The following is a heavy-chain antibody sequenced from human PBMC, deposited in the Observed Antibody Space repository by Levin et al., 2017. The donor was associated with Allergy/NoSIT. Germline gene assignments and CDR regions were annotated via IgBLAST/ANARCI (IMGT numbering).Heavy chain of an antibody. Sequence: LSQTLSLTCTVSGGSVSTGSYYWRWIRQPPGKALEWIGHIHYSGSTKYNPSLKSRVSISVDTSKNHLSLRLTSVTAADAAVYYCARDRVVPAGNDYYYYGMDVWGQGTTVTVSS. CDR3: ARDRVVPAGNDYYYYGMDV. CDR1: GGSVSTGSYY. D-gene: IGHD2-2*01. J-gene: IGHJ6*02. CDR2: IHYSGST. V-gene: IGHV4-61*03.